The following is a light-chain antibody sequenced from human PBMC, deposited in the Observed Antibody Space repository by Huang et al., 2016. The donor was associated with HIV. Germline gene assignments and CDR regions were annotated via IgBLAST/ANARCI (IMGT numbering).Light chain of an antibody. Sequence: EIVLTQSPDTLSLSPGERGALSCRASHNVTNDYLAWYQHKSGQAPRLLIYGSSGRATATPARFSGSASGTDFSLTIDTVKPEDFASYYCQQYSTSPWTFGPGTKLEIK. CDR1: HNVTNDY. CDR2: GSS. V-gene: IGKV3-20*01. J-gene: IGKJ1*01. CDR3: QQYSTSPWT.